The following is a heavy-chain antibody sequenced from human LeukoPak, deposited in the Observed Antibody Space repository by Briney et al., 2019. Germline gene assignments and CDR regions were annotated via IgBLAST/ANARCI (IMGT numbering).Heavy chain of an antibody. Sequence: SETLSLTCAVYGGSFSGYYWSWIRQPPGKGLEWIGEINHSGSTNYNPSLKSRVTISVDTSKNQFSLKLSSVTAADTAVYYCARSVPRYNWNYVDYWGQGTLVTVSS. CDR3: ARSVPRYNWNYVDY. CDR1: GGSFSGYY. J-gene: IGHJ4*02. V-gene: IGHV4-34*01. CDR2: INHSGST. D-gene: IGHD1-20*01.